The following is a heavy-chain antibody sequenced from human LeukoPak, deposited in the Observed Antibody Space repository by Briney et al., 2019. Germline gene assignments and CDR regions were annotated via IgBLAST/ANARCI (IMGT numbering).Heavy chain of an antibody. J-gene: IGHJ4*02. D-gene: IGHD1/OR15-1a*01. Sequence: GRSLRLSCAASGFTFSDYAMHGVRQAPGKGLEGGAVISYDGNEKYSADSVKGRFTISRDNSKNTLFLEMNSLRTEDTAVYYCARGRTGTFDYWRQGNLVTVCS. CDR1: GFTFSDYA. V-gene: IGHV3-30*04. CDR2: ISYDGNEK. CDR3: ARGRTGTFDY.